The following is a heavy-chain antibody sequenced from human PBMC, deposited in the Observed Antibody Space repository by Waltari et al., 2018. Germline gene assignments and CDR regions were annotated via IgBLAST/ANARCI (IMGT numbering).Heavy chain of an antibody. V-gene: IGHV3-48*04. CDR2: ISRTGTI. D-gene: IGHD2-8*01. CDR3: VRDPNALDY. CDR1: GFTFSRYS. Sequence: EVQLVESGGRLVQPGGSLRLSCAASGFTFSRYSMNWVRQAPGKRREWVSYISRTGTIYYADSVKGRFTISRDNAQSSLYLQMNSLRADDTAVYYCVRDPNALDYWGQGTLVTVSS. J-gene: IGHJ4*02.